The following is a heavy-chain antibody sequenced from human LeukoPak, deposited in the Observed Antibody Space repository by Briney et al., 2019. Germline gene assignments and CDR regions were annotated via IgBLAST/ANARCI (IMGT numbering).Heavy chain of an antibody. CDR3: AKDISAVAGPFDY. V-gene: IGHV3-9*03. CDR2: ISWNSGSI. J-gene: IGHJ4*02. D-gene: IGHD6-19*01. Sequence: GRSLRLSYAASGFTFGDYAMHWVRQAPGKGLEWVSGISWNSGSIGYADSVKGRFTISRDNAKNSLYLQMNSLRAEDMALYYCAKDISAVAGPFDYWGQGTLVTVSS. CDR1: GFTFGDYA.